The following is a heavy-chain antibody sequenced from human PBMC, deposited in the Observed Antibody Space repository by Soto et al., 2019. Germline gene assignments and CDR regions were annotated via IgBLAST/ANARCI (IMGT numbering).Heavy chain of an antibody. V-gene: IGHV4-39*01. D-gene: IGHD3-22*01. CDR2: IYYSGST. CDR1: GDSGGFISSSSYH. Sequence: SETLSLTCTVSGDSGGFISSSSYHWGWIRQPPGKGLEWIGNIYYSGSTYYNPSLKSRVTISVDKSKSQLFLKLSSVTAPDTAVYYCARQIYDSSGYYYAYWGQGTLVTVSS. CDR3: ARQIYDSSGYYYAY. J-gene: IGHJ4*02.